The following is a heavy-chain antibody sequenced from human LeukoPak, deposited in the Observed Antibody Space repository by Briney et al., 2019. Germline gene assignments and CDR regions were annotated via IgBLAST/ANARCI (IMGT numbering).Heavy chain of an antibody. D-gene: IGHD2-21*02. V-gene: IGHV4-39*07. CDR2: IFYSGST. CDR3: ARGYCGGDCSFDAFDI. CDR1: GGSIRRRSYY. J-gene: IGHJ3*02. Sequence: SETLSLTCTVSGGSIRRRSYYWGWIRQPPGKGLEWIGSIFYSGSTYYNPSLKSRVTISVDTSKNHFSLKLTSVTAADTAVYYCARGYCGGDCSFDAFDIWGQGTMVTVSS.